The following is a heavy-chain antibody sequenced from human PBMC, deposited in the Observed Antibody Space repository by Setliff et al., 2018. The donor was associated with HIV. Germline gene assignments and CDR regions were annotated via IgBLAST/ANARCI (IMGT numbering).Heavy chain of an antibody. Sequence: SETLSLTCTVSGDSISSGNYYWTWIRQPAGKALEWIGRITNTGATGYNPSLKGRVTVSVDTSQNQFSLKLTSVTAADTATYFCSRGPPFGRWGRGTLVTVSS. CDR2: ITNTGAT. D-gene: IGHD3-10*01. J-gene: IGHJ2*01. CDR3: SRGPPFGR. CDR1: GDSISSGNYY. V-gene: IGHV4-61*02.